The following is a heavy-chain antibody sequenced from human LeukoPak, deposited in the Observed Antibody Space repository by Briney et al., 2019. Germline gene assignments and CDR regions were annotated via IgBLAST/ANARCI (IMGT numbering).Heavy chain of an antibody. Sequence: GGSLRLSCAASGFTFSSYAMSWVRQAPGKGLEWVSAISGSGGSTYYADSVKGRFPISRDNSKNTLYLQMNSLRAEDTAVYYCAKVEMATIRAFDIWGQGTMVTVSS. CDR1: GFTFSSYA. CDR3: AKVEMATIRAFDI. CDR2: ISGSGGST. D-gene: IGHD5-24*01. V-gene: IGHV3-23*01. J-gene: IGHJ3*02.